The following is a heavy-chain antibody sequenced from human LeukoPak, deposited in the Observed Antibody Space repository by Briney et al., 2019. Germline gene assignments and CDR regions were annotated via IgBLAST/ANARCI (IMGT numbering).Heavy chain of an antibody. CDR2: ISCYNGDT. CDR3: ARGTMITYYYGMDV. J-gene: IGHJ6*02. V-gene: IGHV1-18*01. Sequence: ASVKVSCKASGYPFSNHGITWVRQAPGQGLEWMGWISCYNGDTHYAQKFQGRVTMTTDKPTSTAYMELKSLRSDDTAVYYCARGTMITYYYGMDVWGQGTTVTVSS. D-gene: IGHD3-16*01. CDR1: GYPFSNHG.